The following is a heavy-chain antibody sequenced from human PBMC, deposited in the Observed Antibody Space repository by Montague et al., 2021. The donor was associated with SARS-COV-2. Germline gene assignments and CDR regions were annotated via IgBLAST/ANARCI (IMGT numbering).Heavy chain of an antibody. J-gene: IGHJ4*02. CDR3: ATRSTLWFGED. CDR2: VNHSGST. V-gene: IGHV4-34*01. D-gene: IGHD3-10*01. Sequence: SETLSLTCAVYGGSFSGYYWSWIRQPPGKGLEWIGEVNHSGSTSYNPSLKRRVTMSIDSSNNQVSLKLSSMTAADTAVYYCATRSTLWFGEDWGQGTLVTVSS. CDR1: GGSFSGYY.